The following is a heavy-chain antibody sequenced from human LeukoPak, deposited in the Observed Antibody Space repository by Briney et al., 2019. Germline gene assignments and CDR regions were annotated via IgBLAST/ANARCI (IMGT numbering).Heavy chain of an antibody. Sequence: SETLSLTCAVYGGSFSGYYWSWIRQPPGKGLEWIGEINHSGSTNYNPSLKSRVSISVDMSKNQFSLKLSSVTAADTAVYYCARDYGDYDLWYFDYWGQGTLVTVSS. CDR1: GGSFSGYY. CDR3: ARDYGDYDLWYFDY. D-gene: IGHD4-17*01. V-gene: IGHV4-34*01. J-gene: IGHJ4*02. CDR2: INHSGST.